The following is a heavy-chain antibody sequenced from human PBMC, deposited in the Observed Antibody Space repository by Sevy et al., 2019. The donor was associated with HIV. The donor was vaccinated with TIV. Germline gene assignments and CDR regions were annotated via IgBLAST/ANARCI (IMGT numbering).Heavy chain of an antibody. CDR3: TAGVRASDFDY. J-gene: IGHJ4*02. D-gene: IGHD3-3*01. V-gene: IGHV3-15*01. Sequence: GGSLRLSCAASGFSFSNARMSWVRQAPGKGLEWVGRIKSKTEGATRDFAAPVKGRLLISRDDSRNTVYLQMNSLKTEDTAVYYCTAGVRASDFDYWGQGTLVTVSS. CDR1: GFSFSNAR. CDR2: IKSKTEGATR.